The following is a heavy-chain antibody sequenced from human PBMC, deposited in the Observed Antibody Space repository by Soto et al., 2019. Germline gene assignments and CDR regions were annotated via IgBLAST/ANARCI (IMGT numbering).Heavy chain of an antibody. V-gene: IGHV1-69*13. D-gene: IGHD3-22*01. CDR1: GGTFSSYA. Sequence: GASVKVSCKASGGTFSSYAISWVRQAPGQGLEWMGGIIPIFGTANYAQKFQGRVTITADESTSTAYMELSSLRSEDTAVYYCARDRYSRTYYYDSSGYLRLDYWGQGTLVTVSS. CDR3: ARDRYSRTYYYDSSGYLRLDY. CDR2: IIPIFGTA. J-gene: IGHJ4*02.